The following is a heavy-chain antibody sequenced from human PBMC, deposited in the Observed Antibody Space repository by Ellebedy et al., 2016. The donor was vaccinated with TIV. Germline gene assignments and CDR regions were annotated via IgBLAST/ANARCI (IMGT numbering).Heavy chain of an antibody. V-gene: IGHV3-7*01. D-gene: IGHD6-6*01. J-gene: IGHJ6*02. CDR3: ASVSSSSLDYYYYGMDV. CDR1: GFTFSGYW. Sequence: GGSLRLSCAASGFTFSGYWMIWVRQAPGKGLEWVANINQDGSYQSYVDSVKGRFAISRDNAKNSLYLQMNSLRAEDTAVYYCASVSSSSLDYYYYGMDVWGQGTTVTVSS. CDR2: INQDGSYQ.